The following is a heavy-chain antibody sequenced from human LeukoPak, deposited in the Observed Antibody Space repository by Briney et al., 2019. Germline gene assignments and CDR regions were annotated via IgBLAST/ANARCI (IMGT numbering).Heavy chain of an antibody. J-gene: IGHJ4*02. Sequence: GGSLRLSCAASGFTFSSYGMHWVRQAPGKGLEWVAVISYGGSNKFYADSVKGRFTISRDNSKNTLYLQMNNLRAEDTAVYYCAKDVGMIGYCSGGSCYAIDYWGQGTLVTVSS. CDR1: GFTFSSYG. D-gene: IGHD2-15*01. CDR3: AKDVGMIGYCSGGSCYAIDY. V-gene: IGHV3-30*18. CDR2: ISYGGSNK.